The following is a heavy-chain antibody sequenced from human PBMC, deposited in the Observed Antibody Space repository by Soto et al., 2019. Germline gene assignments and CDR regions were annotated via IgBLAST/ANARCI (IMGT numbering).Heavy chain of an antibody. V-gene: IGHV4-34*01. Sequence: QVQLQQWGAGLLKSSETLSLTCAVYGGSFSGYYWCWIRQPPGKGLEWIVEINHIGSTNYNPSLKSRVTISVDTYKNQVSLKLSSVTAADTAVYYCARYRLLVGATNWGQGTLVTVSS. D-gene: IGHD1-26*01. J-gene: IGHJ4*02. CDR2: INHIGST. CDR1: GGSFSGYY. CDR3: ARYRLLVGATN.